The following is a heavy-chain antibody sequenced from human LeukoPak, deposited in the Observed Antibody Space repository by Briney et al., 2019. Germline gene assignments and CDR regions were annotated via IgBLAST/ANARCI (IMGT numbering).Heavy chain of an antibody. Sequence: SCKASGYTFTFYYMHWVRQAPGKGLEWVAVISYDGSNKYYADSVKGRFTISRDNSKNTLYLQMNSLRAEDTAVYYCARSRRRELLRTYFDYWGQGTLVTVSS. CDR3: ARSRRRELLRTYFDY. CDR1: GYTFTFYY. CDR2: ISYDGSNK. V-gene: IGHV3-30*03. D-gene: IGHD1-26*01. J-gene: IGHJ4*02.